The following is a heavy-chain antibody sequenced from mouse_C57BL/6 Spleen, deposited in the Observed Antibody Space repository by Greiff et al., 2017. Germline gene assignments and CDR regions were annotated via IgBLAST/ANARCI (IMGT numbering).Heavy chain of an antibody. CDR1: GFTFSDYY. CDR3: ARDRGGSSGYEAHYFDY. Sequence: EVMLVESEGGLVQPGSSMKLSCTASGFTFSDYYMAWVRQVPEKGLEWVANINYDGSSTYYLDSLKSRFIISRDNAKNILYLQMSRLKSEDTATYYCARDRGGSSGYEAHYFDYWGQGTTLTVSS. J-gene: IGHJ2*01. V-gene: IGHV5-16*01. D-gene: IGHD3-2*02. CDR2: INYDGSST.